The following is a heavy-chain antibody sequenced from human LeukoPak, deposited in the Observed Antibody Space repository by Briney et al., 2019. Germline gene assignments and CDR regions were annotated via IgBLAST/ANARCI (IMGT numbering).Heavy chain of an antibody. CDR1: GYTFTSYG. D-gene: IGHD3-10*01. V-gene: IGHV1-18*01. CDR3: ARWHKQYGSGSYYKV. CDR2: ISAYNGNT. Sequence: ASVKVSCKASGYTFTSYGISWVRQAPGQGLEWMGWISAYNGNTNYAQTLQGRVTMTTDTSTSTAYMELKSLRSDDPAVYYCARWHKQYGSGSYYKVWGQGTLVTVSS. J-gene: IGHJ4*02.